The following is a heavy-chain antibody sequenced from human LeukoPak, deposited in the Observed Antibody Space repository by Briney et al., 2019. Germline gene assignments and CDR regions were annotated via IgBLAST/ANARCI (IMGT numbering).Heavy chain of an antibody. J-gene: IGHJ4*02. CDR3: AKGRVADPSYYFDY. V-gene: IGHV3-23*01. CDR2: ISGSGGNT. CDR1: GFTFSSYA. D-gene: IGHD6-19*01. Sequence: GRSLRLSCAASGFTFSSYAMSWVRQAPGKGLEWVSTISGSGGNTYYADSMKGRFTISRDNSKNTLYLQMNSLRADDTAVYYCAKGRVADPSYYFDYWGQGTLVTVSS.